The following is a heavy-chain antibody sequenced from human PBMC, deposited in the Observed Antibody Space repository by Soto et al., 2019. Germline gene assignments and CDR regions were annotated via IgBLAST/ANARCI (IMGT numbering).Heavy chain of an antibody. V-gene: IGHV1-3*01. CDR2: INAGNGNT. CDR1: GYTFTSYV. CDR3: ARDGAVAGLDAFDI. J-gene: IGHJ3*02. D-gene: IGHD6-19*01. Sequence: ASVKVSCKASGYTFTSYVMHWVRQAPGQRLEWMGWINAGNGNTKYSQKFQGRVTITRDTSASTAYMELSSLRSEDTAVYYCARDGAVAGLDAFDIWGQGTMVTVSS.